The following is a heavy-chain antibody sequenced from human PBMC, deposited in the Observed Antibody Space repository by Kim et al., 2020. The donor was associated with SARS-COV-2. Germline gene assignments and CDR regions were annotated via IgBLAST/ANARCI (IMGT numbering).Heavy chain of an antibody. CDR2: ITGNGAAT. CDR3: AKTGQIDY. CDR1: GFTFSTYA. J-gene: IGHJ4*02. Sequence: GGSLRLSCAASGFTFSTYAMSWVRQAPRRGLEWISTITGNGAATYYADSVRGRFTISRDNSKNTLSLQMNSLRAEDTALYYCAKTGQIDYWGQGTLVTVS. V-gene: IGHV3-23*01.